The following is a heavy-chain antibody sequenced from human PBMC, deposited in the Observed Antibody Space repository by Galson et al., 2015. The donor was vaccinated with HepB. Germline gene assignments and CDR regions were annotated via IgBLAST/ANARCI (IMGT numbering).Heavy chain of an antibody. CDR2: ISAYNGNT. CDR3: ARGYYYDSSGYYIEYFQH. D-gene: IGHD3-22*01. Sequence: SVKVSCKASGYTFTSYGISWVRQAPGQGLEWMGWISAYNGNTNYAQKLRGRVTMTTDTSTSTAYMELRSLRSDDTAVYYCARGYYYDSSGYYIEYFQHWGQGTLVTVSS. CDR1: GYTFTSYG. J-gene: IGHJ1*01. V-gene: IGHV1-18*01.